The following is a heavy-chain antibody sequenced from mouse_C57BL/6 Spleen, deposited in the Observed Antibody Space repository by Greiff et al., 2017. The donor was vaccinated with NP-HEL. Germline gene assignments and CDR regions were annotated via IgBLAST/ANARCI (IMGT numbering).Heavy chain of an antibody. D-gene: IGHD4-1*01. CDR3: ARKISSNWEWYFDV. V-gene: IGHV1-64*01. CDR1: GYTFTSYW. CDR2: IHPNSGST. J-gene: IGHJ1*03. Sequence: QVQLQQPGAELVKPGASVKLSCKASGYTFTSYWMHWVKQRPGQGLEWIGMIHPNSGSTNYTEKFKSKATLTVDNSSSTAYMQLSSLTSEDSAVYYCARKISSNWEWYFDVWGTGTTVTVSS.